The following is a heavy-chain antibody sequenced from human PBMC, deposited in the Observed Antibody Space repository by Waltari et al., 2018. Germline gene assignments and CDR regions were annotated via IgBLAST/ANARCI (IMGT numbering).Heavy chain of an antibody. CDR1: GGSISSSSYY. Sequence: QLKLQESGPGLVKPSETLSLTCTVSGGSISSSSYYWGWIRQPPGKGLEWIGSMYYSGANYYIPSLKSLVTISVDTSKNQFSLKLSSVTAADTAVYYCARYYGDYSGYYFDYWGQGTLVT. CDR2: MYYSGAN. J-gene: IGHJ4*02. CDR3: ARYYGDYSGYYFDY. D-gene: IGHD4-17*01. V-gene: IGHV4-39*07.